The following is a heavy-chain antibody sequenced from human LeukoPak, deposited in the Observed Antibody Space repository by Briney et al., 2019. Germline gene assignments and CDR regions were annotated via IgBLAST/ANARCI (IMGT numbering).Heavy chain of an antibody. CDR2: INHSGST. D-gene: IGHD2-15*01. CDR1: GGSFSGYY. Sequence: SETLSLTCAVYGGSFSGYYWSRIRQPPGKGLDWIGEINHSGSTNYNPSLKSRVTISVDTSKNQFSLKLSSVPAADTAVYYCARAGLGYCSGGSCYWFDPWGQGTLVTVSS. V-gene: IGHV4-34*01. CDR3: ARAGLGYCSGGSCYWFDP. J-gene: IGHJ5*02.